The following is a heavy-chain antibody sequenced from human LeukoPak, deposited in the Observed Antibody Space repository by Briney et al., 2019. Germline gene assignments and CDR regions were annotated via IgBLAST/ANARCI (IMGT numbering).Heavy chain of an antibody. Sequence: GGSLRLSCAASGFTFTNAWMTWVRQAPGKGLEWVAVISYDGSNKYYADSVKGRFTISRDNSKNTLYLQMNSLRAEDTAVYYCASSWAYFDSWGQGTLVTVSS. J-gene: IGHJ4*02. CDR1: GFTFTNAW. D-gene: IGHD6-13*01. V-gene: IGHV3-30*03. CDR3: ASSWAYFDS. CDR2: ISYDGSNK.